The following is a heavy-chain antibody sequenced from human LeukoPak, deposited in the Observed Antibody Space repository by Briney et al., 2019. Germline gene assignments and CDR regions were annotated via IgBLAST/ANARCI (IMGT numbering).Heavy chain of an antibody. D-gene: IGHD3-3*02. CDR3: ARAVGFLEWLPRMGGYYYYYMDV. CDR2: IYYSGST. J-gene: IGHJ6*03. V-gene: IGHV4-59*01. CDR1: GSSISSYY. Sequence: SETLPLTCTVSGSSISSYYWSWIRQPPGKGLEWIGYIYYSGSTNYNPSLKSRVTISVDTSKNQFSLKLSSVTAADTAVYYCARAVGFLEWLPRMGGYYYYYMDVWGKGTTVTVSS.